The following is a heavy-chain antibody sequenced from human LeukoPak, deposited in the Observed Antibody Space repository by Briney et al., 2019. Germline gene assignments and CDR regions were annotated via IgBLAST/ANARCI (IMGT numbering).Heavy chain of an antibody. Sequence: SETLSLTCAVYGGSFSGYYWSWIRQPPGKGLEWIGEINHSGSTNYNPSLKSRVTISVDTSKNQFSLKLSSVTAAGTAVYYCARQEPKTGTTDWGQGTLVTVSS. CDR1: GGSFSGYY. CDR3: ARQEPKTGTTD. D-gene: IGHD1-7*01. V-gene: IGHV4-34*01. CDR2: INHSGST. J-gene: IGHJ4*02.